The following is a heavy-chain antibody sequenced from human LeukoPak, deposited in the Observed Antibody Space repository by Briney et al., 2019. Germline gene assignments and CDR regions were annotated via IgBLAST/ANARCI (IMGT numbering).Heavy chain of an antibody. D-gene: IGHD3-10*01. CDR2: IRYDGSNK. Sequence: PGGSLRLSCAASGFTFSSYGVHWVRQAPGKGLEWVAFIRYDGSNKYYADSVKGRFTISRDNSKNTLYLQMNSLRAEDTAVYYCAREGYYGSAALYSWGHGTLVTVSS. CDR3: AREGYYGSAALYS. V-gene: IGHV3-30*02. J-gene: IGHJ5*01. CDR1: GFTFSSYG.